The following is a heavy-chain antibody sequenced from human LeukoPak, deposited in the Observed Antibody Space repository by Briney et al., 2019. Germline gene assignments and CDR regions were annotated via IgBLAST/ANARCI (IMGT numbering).Heavy chain of an antibody. CDR2: IRYDGTNK. Sequence: GGSLRLSCAASGFTFSSYGMHWVRQAPGKGLEWVAFIRYDGTNKYYADSVKGRFTISRDNSKNTLDLQMNSLRVEDTAVYYCAKYYREGSGASPLDYWGQGPRVTVSS. CDR3: AKYYREGSGASPLDY. V-gene: IGHV3-30*02. CDR1: GFTFSSYG. D-gene: IGHD3-22*01. J-gene: IGHJ4*02.